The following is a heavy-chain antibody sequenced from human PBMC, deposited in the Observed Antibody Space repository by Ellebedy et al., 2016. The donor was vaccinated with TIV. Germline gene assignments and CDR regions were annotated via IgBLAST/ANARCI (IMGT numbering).Heavy chain of an antibody. CDR2: IYPGKSDP. J-gene: IGHJ4*02. CDR1: RYNFPNYR. Sequence: GESLKISCKGSRYNFPNYRIGSVRLLPGQGLEWMGIIYPGKSDPRYSPSFQGQVTMSVDKSISTAYLQWSSLKASDTAMYYCARLGTTAAARRGGFDSWGQGTLVTVSS. CDR3: ARLGTTAAARRGGFDS. D-gene: IGHD6-25*01. V-gene: IGHV5-51*01.